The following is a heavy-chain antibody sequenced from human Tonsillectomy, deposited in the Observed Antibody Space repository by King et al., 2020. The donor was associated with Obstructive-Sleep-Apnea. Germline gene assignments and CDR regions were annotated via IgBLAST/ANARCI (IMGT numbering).Heavy chain of an antibody. CDR2: IYYSGST. V-gene: IGHV4-39*07. Sequence: QLQESGPGLVKPSETLSLTCTVSGGSISSSSYYWGWIRQPPGKGLEWIGSIYYSGSTYYNPSLKSRVTISVDTSKNQFSLKLSSVTAADTAVYYCARDTPSWGDSSGYYMRGADHWGQGTLVTVSS. CDR1: GGSISSSSYY. CDR3: ARDTPSWGDSSGYYMRGADH. J-gene: IGHJ5*02. D-gene: IGHD3-22*01.